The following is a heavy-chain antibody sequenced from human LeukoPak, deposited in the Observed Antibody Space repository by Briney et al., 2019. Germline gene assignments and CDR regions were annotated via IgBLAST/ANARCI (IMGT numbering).Heavy chain of an antibody. D-gene: IGHD3-22*01. CDR1: GGSISSYY. Sequence: SETLSLTCTVAGGSISSYYWSWIRQPPGKGLEWIGYIHYSGRTKYTPSLKSRVTISVDTSKNHFSLNLRSVTAADTAVYYCARLSYDTSGYWPDYFDHWGQGTLVTVSS. CDR3: ARLSYDTSGYWPDYFDH. J-gene: IGHJ4*01. CDR2: IHYSGRT. V-gene: IGHV4-59*08.